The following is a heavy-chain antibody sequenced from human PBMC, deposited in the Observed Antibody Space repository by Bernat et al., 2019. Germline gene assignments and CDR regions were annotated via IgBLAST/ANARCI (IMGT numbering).Heavy chain of an antibody. CDR3: ARQLGRYPGPLDY. J-gene: IGHJ4*02. CDR2: IYPSYSDT. D-gene: IGHD1-26*01. CDR1: GYRFTSYW. Sequence: EVHLEQSGAEVKKPGESLKISCKGSGYRFTSYWIGWVRQVPGKGLEWMGIIYPSYSDTRYSPSFQGEVTITGDKSSNANYLQWNGLRASDTAMYYCARQLGRYPGPLDYWGQGTLVTVSS. V-gene: IGHV5-51*01.